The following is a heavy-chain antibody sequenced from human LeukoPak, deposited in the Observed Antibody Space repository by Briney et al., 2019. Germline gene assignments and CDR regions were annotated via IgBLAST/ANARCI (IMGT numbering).Heavy chain of an antibody. V-gene: IGHV1-69*05. CDR3: ARSGYSYGSPDYYYYYMDV. Sequence: GASVKVSCKASGGTSSSYAISWVRQAPGQGLEWMGGIIPIFGTANYAQKFQGRVTITTDESTSTAYMELSSLRSEDTAVYYCARSGYSYGSPDYYYYYMDVWGKGTTVTVSS. CDR1: GGTSSSYA. D-gene: IGHD5-18*01. CDR2: IIPIFGTA. J-gene: IGHJ6*03.